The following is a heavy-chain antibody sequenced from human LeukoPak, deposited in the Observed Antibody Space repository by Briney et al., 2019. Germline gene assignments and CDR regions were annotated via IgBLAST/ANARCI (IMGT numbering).Heavy chain of an antibody. CDR1: GSSISSGDYY. J-gene: IGHJ4*02. CDR3: ARLRLRYFDWTNRNDY. V-gene: IGHV4-30-4*08. Sequence: SETLSLTCTVSGSSISSGDYYWSWIRQPPGKGLEWIGYIYYSGSTYYNPSLKSRVTISVDTSKNQFSLKLSSVTAADTAVYYCARLRLRYFDWTNRNDYWGQGTLVTVSS. CDR2: IYYSGST. D-gene: IGHD3-9*01.